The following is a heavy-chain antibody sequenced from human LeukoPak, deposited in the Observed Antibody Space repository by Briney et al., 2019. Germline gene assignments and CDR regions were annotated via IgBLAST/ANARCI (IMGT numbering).Heavy chain of an antibody. V-gene: IGHV3-23*01. D-gene: IGHD3-10*01. J-gene: IGHJ4*02. Sequence: GGSLRLSCAASGFTFSSYAMSWVRQAPGKGLEWVSAISGSGGSTYYADSVKGRFTISRDNAKNSLYLQMNSLRAEDTAVYYCAGELWTSGYFDYWGQGTLVTVSS. CDR3: AGELWTSGYFDY. CDR2: ISGSGGST. CDR1: GFTFSSYA.